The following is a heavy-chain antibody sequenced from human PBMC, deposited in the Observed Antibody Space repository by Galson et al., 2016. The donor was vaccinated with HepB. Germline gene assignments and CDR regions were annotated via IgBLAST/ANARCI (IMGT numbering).Heavy chain of an antibody. D-gene: IGHD3-16*01. CDR2: INDSGGRT. CDR3: ANTLITLPGQNWFDP. V-gene: IGHV3-23*01. CDR1: GFTFGNYA. J-gene: IGHJ5*02. Sequence: TLRLSCAASGFTFGNYAMTWVRQAPGKGLEWVSGINDSGGRTYYADSVKGRFTISRDNSKSTLYLQMNSLRAEDTAVYYCANTLITLPGQNWFDPWGQGTLVTVSS.